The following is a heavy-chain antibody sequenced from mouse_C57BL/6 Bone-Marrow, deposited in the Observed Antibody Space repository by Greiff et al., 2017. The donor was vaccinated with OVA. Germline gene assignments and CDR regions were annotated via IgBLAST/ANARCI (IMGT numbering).Heavy chain of an antibody. CDR1: GYTFTSYG. Sequence: QVQLQQSGAELARPGASVKLSCKASGYTFTSYGISWVKQRTGQGLEWIGEIYPRSGNTYYNEKFKGKATLTADKSSSTAHMELRSLTSEDSAVYFCARGRLGRNYAMDYWGQGTSVTVSS. V-gene: IGHV1-81*01. J-gene: IGHJ4*01. CDR2: IYPRSGNT. CDR3: ARGRLGRNYAMDY. D-gene: IGHD4-1*01.